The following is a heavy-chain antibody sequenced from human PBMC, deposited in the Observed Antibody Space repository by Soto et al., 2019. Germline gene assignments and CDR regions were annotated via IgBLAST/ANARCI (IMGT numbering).Heavy chain of an antibody. J-gene: IGHJ6*02. Sequence: EVQLVESGGGLVQPGGSLRLSCAASGFTFSSYWMHWVRQAPGKGLVWVSRINSDGSSTSYADSVKGRFTISRDNAKNTLYLQMNSLRAEDTAVYYCASHSQLEPRLYYSYGMDVWGQGTTVTVSS. CDR3: ASHSQLEPRLYYSYGMDV. CDR2: INSDGSST. V-gene: IGHV3-74*01. CDR1: GFTFSSYW. D-gene: IGHD6-13*01.